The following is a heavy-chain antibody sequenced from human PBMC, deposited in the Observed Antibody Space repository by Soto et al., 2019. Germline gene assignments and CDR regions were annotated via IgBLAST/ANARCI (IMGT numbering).Heavy chain of an antibody. CDR2: ISGSGGST. Sequence: DVQLLESGGGLVQPGGSLRLSCAASGFTFSTYAMSWVRQAPGEGLEWISAISGSGGSTYYADSVKGRFTISRDNSKNTLYLQMNSLRAEDTAIYYCAKDRSDSSGHDYWGQGTLVTVSS. CDR1: GFTFSTYA. CDR3: AKDRSDSSGHDY. V-gene: IGHV3-23*01. D-gene: IGHD6-19*01. J-gene: IGHJ4*02.